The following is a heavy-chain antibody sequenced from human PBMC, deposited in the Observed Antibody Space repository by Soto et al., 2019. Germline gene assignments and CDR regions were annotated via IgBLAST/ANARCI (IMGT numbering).Heavy chain of an antibody. CDR2: ISYSGNT. Sequence: SETLSLTCTVSGGSIISGYWGWIRQPPGKGLEWIGYISYSGNTNYNPSLKSRVTMSVDTPKNQFSLRLSSVTTADTAVYYCAGLRGYAGSPIDYWGQGTLVTVSS. CDR3: AGLRGYAGSPIDY. CDR1: GGSIISGY. V-gene: IGHV4-59*01. D-gene: IGHD2-15*01. J-gene: IGHJ4*02.